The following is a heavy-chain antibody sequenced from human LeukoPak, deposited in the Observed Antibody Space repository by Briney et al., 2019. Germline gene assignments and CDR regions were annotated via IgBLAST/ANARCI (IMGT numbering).Heavy chain of an antibody. D-gene: IGHD6-13*01. CDR2: MSGGGDSD. CDR1: GFTFTSYA. Sequence: GGSLRLSCAASGFTFTSYAMSWVRQTPGKGLEWVASMSGGGDSDYYADSVKGRFTVSRDKSKNTLYVQMNSLRADDTAVYYCAKVRIAAAGQDFDYWGQGTLVTVSS. CDR3: AKVRIAAAGQDFDY. V-gene: IGHV3-23*01. J-gene: IGHJ4*02.